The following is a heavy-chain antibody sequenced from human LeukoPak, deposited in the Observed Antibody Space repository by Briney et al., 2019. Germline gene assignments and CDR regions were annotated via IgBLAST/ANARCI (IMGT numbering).Heavy chain of an antibody. CDR3: ARGGYSSSSPLDY. CDR1: GFTFSSYA. CDR2: ISYDGSNK. J-gene: IGHJ4*02. D-gene: IGHD6-6*01. V-gene: IGHV3-30*01. Sequence: GRSLRLSCAASGFTFSSYAMHWVRQAPGKGLEWVAVISYDGSNKYYADSVKGRFTISRDNSKNTLYLQMNSLRAEDTAVYYCARGGYSSSSPLDYRGQGTLVTASS.